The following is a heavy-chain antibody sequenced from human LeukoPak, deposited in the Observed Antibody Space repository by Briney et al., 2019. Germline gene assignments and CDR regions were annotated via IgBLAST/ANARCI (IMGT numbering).Heavy chain of an antibody. V-gene: IGHV1-2*02. CDR1: GYTFTGYY. CDR3: ARDRQQQENWFDP. D-gene: IGHD6-13*01. CDR2: INPNSGST. J-gene: IGHJ5*02. Sequence: ASVKVSCKASGYTFTGYYMHWVRQAPGQGLEWMGWINPNSGSTNYAQKFQGRVTMTRDTSISTAYMELSRLRSDDTAVYYCARDRQQQENWFDPWGQGTLVTVSS.